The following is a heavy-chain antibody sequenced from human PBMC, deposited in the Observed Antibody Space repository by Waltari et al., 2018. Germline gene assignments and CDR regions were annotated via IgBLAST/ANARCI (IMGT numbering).Heavy chain of an antibody. V-gene: IGHV3-30*04. CDR1: GFIFTTYA. CDR2: ISKDGSNE. J-gene: IGHJ4*02. CDR3: AREVGVAAGTGFDF. D-gene: IGHD6-19*01. Sequence: QVQLVESGGGVVQPGRSLRLSCAASGFIFTTYAIHWARQAPGKGLEWVAGISKDGSNEDYADAVKGRFTISRDNSRNTLSLQMNSLATEDAAVYFCAREVGVAAGTGFDFGGQGTLVTVSA.